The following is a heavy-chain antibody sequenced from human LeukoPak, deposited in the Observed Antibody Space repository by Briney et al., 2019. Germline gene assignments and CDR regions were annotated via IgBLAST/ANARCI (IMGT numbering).Heavy chain of an antibody. V-gene: IGHV3-30*02. D-gene: IGHD3-22*01. Sequence: GGSLRLSCAASGFTFSNYDIHWVRQAPGKGLEWVTFIRYDGSIKYFADSVKGRFTISRDNSKNILYLQMNSLRAEDTAVYYCAKGRYYDRTGYPIDYWGQGTLVTVSS. CDR3: AKGRYYDRTGYPIDY. CDR1: GFTFSNYD. CDR2: IRYDGSIK. J-gene: IGHJ4*02.